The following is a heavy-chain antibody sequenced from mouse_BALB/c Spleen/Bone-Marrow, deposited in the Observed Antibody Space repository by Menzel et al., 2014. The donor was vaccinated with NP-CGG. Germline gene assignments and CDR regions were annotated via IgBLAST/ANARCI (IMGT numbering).Heavy chain of an antibody. CDR2: IRSKSNNYAT. CDR3: VRHRSGGYAMDY. D-gene: IGHD2-14*01. V-gene: IGHV10-1*02. Sequence: EVQLVESGGGLVQPKGSLKLSCAASGFTFNTYAMNWVRQAPGKGLEWVARIRSKSNNYATYYADSVKDRFTISRDDSQSMLYLQMNNLKTEDTAMYYCVRHRSGGYAMDYWGQGTSVTVSS. CDR1: GFTFNTYA. J-gene: IGHJ4*01.